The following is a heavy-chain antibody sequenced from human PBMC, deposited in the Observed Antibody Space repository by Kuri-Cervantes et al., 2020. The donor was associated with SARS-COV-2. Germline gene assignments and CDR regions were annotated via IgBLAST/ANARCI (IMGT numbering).Heavy chain of an antibody. CDR2: IWYDGSNK. Sequence: SCAASGFTFSSYGMHWVRQAPGKGLEWVAVIWYDGSNKYYADSVKGRFTISRDNSKNTLYLQMNSLRAEDTAVYYCARAYSSGWYYYYGMDVWGQGTTVTVSS. V-gene: IGHV3-33*01. D-gene: IGHD6-19*01. CDR3: ARAYSSGWYYYYGMDV. CDR1: GFTFSSYG. J-gene: IGHJ6*02.